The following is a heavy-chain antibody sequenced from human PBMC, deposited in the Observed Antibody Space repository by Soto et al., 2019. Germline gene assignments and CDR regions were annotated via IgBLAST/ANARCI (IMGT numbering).Heavy chain of an antibody. CDR3: AKDLALESQTPYGLDV. CDR1: PITVYNFAA. CDR2: ISGRGDHR. Sequence: EMQLLESGGGLGQPGGSLRLSCVASPITVYNFAAMSWVRQTPERGLEWVSTISGRGDHRYYADSVKGRFTIYRDNSKNRLYLQLDGLRVDDTAVYYCAKDLALESQTPYGLDVWAQGTTGTV. J-gene: IGHJ6*02. V-gene: IGHV3-23*01.